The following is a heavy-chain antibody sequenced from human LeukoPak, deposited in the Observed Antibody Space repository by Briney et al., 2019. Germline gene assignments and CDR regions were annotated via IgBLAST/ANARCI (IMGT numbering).Heavy chain of an antibody. CDR2: ISSDGSTI. V-gene: IGHV3-74*01. J-gene: IGHJ4*02. CDR1: GFTFSTYW. D-gene: IGHD6-13*01. CDR3: GSGRLSTSTWVMGY. Sequence: GGSLRLSCVASGFTFSTYWMHWVRQAPGKGLVWVSRISSDGSTITYADSVQGRFTISRDNAKTKMYLQMNGLRADDTAVYYCGSGRLSTSTWVMGYWGQGTQVTVSS.